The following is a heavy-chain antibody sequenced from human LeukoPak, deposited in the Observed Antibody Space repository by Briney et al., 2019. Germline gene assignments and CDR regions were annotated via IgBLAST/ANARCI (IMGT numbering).Heavy chain of an antibody. J-gene: IGHJ4*02. CDR1: GFTFGDYA. CDR2: IRSKAYGGTT. Sequence: PPGGSLRLSCTASGFTFGDYAMSWVRQAPGKGLEWVGFIRSKAYGGTTEYAASVKGRFTISRDDSKSIAYLQMNSLKTEDTAVYYCTRAMVRGVIFSYWGQGTLVTVSS. D-gene: IGHD3-10*01. CDR3: TRAMVRGVIFSY. V-gene: IGHV3-49*04.